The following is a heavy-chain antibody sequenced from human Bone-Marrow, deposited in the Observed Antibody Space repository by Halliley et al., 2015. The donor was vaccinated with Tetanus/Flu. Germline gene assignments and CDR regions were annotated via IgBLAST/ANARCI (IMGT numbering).Heavy chain of an antibody. CDR3: ARAYGYGDYQTTFDY. J-gene: IGHJ4*02. CDR2: ISPRGGTA. D-gene: IGHD4-17*01. V-gene: IGHV1-46*01. Sequence: ISPRGGTASYAQKFQGRVTMTRDTSTSTVYMELSRLRSEDTAVYYCARAYGYGDYQTTFDYWGQGTLVTVSS.